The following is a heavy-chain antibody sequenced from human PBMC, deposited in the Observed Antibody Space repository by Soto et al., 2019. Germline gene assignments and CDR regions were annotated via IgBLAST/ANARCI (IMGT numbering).Heavy chain of an antibody. Sequence: QVQLVESGGGVVQPGRSLRLSCGASGFSFSDRGMHWVRQAPGKGLEWVASISYDGSDKYHADSVKGRFTISRDNSENTLYLQMDSLRIEDTALYYCAKDGRSGWISWYSDLWGRGTLVTVSS. CDR2: ISYDGSDK. V-gene: IGHV3-30*18. CDR3: AKDGRSGWISWYSDL. D-gene: IGHD6-19*01. CDR1: GFSFSDRG. J-gene: IGHJ2*01.